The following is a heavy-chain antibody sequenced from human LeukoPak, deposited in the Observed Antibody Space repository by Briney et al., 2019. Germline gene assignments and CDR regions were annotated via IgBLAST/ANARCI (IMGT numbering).Heavy chain of an antibody. V-gene: IGHV3-30-3*01. CDR2: ISYDGDNE. CDR3: AKDRLRGNAIDY. CDR1: GFTFSNFA. D-gene: IGHD2-2*01. Sequence: PGGSLRLSCAASGFTFSNFAMHWVRQAPGKGLEWVAVISYDGDNEYYADSVKGRFTISRDNSKNTLYLQMNSLRAEDTAVYYCAKDRLRGNAIDYWGQGTLVTVSS. J-gene: IGHJ4*02.